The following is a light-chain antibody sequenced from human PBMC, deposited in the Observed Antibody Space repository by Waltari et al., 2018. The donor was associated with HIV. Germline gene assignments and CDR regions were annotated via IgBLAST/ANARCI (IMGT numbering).Light chain of an antibody. Sequence: DIVMTQSPDSLAVSPGERATINCTSSRTVFYSSDNQNYLAWYLQRPGQSPKVLIFWASTRAYGVPDRFSGSGSGTDFSLTLSSLQADDVGIYYCQQYFTVPPTFGGGTKVEI. CDR3: QQYFTVPPT. CDR1: RTVFYSSDNQNY. CDR2: WAS. J-gene: IGKJ4*01. V-gene: IGKV4-1*01.